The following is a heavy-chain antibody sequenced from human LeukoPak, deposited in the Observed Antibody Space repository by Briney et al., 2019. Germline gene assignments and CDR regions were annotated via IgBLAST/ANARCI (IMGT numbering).Heavy chain of an antibody. V-gene: IGHV1-2*02. CDR1: GYTLTGYY. CDR3: ARDQKYYDFWSGYLPDY. J-gene: IGHJ4*02. D-gene: IGHD3-3*01. CDR2: INPNSGGT. Sequence: ASVKVSCKASGYTLTGYYMHWVRQAPGQGLEWMGWINPNSGGTNYAQKFQGRVTMTRDTSISTAYMELSRLRSDDTAVYYCARDQKYYDFWSGYLPDYWGQGTLVTVSS.